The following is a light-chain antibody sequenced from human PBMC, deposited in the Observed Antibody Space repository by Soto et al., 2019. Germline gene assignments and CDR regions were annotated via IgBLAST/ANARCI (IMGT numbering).Light chain of an antibody. CDR1: XSDVGGYNY. Sequence: QSALTQPASVSXXPGQSITXXCXXTXSDVGGYNYVSWYQQHPGKAPKLMIYDVSNRPSGVSNRFSGSKSGNTASLTISGLQAEDEADYYCSSYTSSSTLVVFGGGTKLTVL. J-gene: IGLJ2*01. V-gene: IGLV2-14*01. CDR3: SSYTSSSTLVV. CDR2: DVS.